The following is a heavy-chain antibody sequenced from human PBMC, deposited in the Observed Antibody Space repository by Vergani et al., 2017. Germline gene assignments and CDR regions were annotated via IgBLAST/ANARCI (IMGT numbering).Heavy chain of an antibody. J-gene: IGHJ4*02. Sequence: QVQLVQSGAEVKKSGASVKVSCKASNYKFINYGFSWVRQAPGQGLEWMGWISAYNGNTNYAQKFQGRVSMTADTSTTTAYMELRSLRSEDTAVYYCTRGWYYDSIAYWAYWGQGTLVTVSS. V-gene: IGHV1-18*01. CDR3: TRGWYYDSIAYWAY. CDR2: ISAYNGNT. CDR1: NYKFINYG. D-gene: IGHD3-22*01.